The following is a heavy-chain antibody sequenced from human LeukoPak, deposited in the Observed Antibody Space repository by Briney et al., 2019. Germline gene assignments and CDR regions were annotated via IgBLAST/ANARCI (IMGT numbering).Heavy chain of an antibody. D-gene: IGHD3-22*01. CDR3: ASTDYYDSSGYDY. J-gene: IGHJ4*02. V-gene: IGHV4-38-2*01. CDR1: GYSISSGYY. CDR2: IYNSGST. Sequence: PSETLSLTCAVSGYSISSGYYCGWLRQPPRKRLEWIGSIYNSGSTYYNPSLKSRVTISVDTSKNQFSLTLTSVTAADTAVYYCASTDYYDSSGYDYWGQGTLVTVS.